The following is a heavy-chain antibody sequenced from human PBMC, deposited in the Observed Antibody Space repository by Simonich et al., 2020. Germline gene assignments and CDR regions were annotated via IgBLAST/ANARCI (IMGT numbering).Heavy chain of an antibody. CDR3: ARNGLVGILKAFDI. CDR2: INPNSGGT. J-gene: IGHJ3*02. CDR1: GYTFTGNY. D-gene: IGHD2-21*01. V-gene: IGHV1-2*02. Sequence: QVQLVQSGAEVKKPGASVKVSCKAAGYTFTGNYMHWVRQAPGQGLEGMGWINPNSGGTNYEQKCQGRVTMTRDTSISTAYMELSRLRSDDTAVYYCARNGLVGILKAFDIWGQGTMVTVSS.